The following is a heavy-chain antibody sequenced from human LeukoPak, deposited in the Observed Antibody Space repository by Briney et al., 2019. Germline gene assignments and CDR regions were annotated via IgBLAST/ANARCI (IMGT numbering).Heavy chain of an antibody. Sequence: NPSETLSLTCTVSGGSISSSSYYWGWIRQPPGKGLEWIGAIYYSGSTYYNRALKSRFTISVDTSKNQFSLKLSSLTAADTAVYYCARQRGSGSYPGSPDYWGQGTLVTVSS. V-gene: IGHV4-39*01. D-gene: IGHD3-10*01. CDR1: GGSISSSSYY. J-gene: IGHJ4*02. CDR3: ARQRGSGSYPGSPDY. CDR2: IYYSGST.